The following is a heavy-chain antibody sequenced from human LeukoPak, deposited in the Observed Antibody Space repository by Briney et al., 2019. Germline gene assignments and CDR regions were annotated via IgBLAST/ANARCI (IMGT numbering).Heavy chain of an antibody. CDR1: GGTFSSYA. J-gene: IGHJ6*02. D-gene: IGHD3-9*01. CDR3: ARGTFVIRYFDWLFHSHGMDV. CDR2: IIPIFGTA. V-gene: IGHV1-69*01. Sequence: SVKVSCKASGGTFSSYAISWVRQAPGQGLEWMGGIIPIFGTANYAQKFQGRVTITADESTSTAYMELSSLRSEDTAVYYCARGTFVIRYFDWLFHSHGMDVWGQGTTVTVSS.